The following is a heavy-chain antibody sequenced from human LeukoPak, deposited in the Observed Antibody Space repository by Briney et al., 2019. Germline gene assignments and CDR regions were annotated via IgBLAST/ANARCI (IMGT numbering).Heavy chain of an antibody. D-gene: IGHD6-13*01. CDR1: GYSFTNYW. CDR2: IYPGDSDI. V-gene: IGHV5-51*01. Sequence: LGESLKISCKGSGYSFTNYWIGWVRQMPGKGLERMGIIYPGDSDIRYSPSFQGQVTISADKSISTAYLQWSSLKASDTAMYYCARYPYSSSWYPYYFDYWGQGTLVTVSS. CDR3: ARYPYSSSWYPYYFDY. J-gene: IGHJ4*02.